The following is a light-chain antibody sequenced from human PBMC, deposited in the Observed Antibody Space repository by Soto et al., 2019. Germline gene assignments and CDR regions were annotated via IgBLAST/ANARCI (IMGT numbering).Light chain of an antibody. Sequence: DIQMTQTPSSLSASVGARVTIPXXASQTISRNLNWYQQKPGKAPKLLIYAASSLQSGVPSRFSGSGSGTDFTLAISSLQPEDFATYYCQQSDSIPITFGQGTRLEI. J-gene: IGKJ5*01. CDR2: AAS. V-gene: IGKV1-39*01. CDR3: QQSDSIPIT. CDR1: QTISRN.